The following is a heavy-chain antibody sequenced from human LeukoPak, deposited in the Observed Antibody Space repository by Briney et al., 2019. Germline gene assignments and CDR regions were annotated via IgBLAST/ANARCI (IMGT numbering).Heavy chain of an antibody. V-gene: IGHV4-61*02. Sequence: SETLSLTCTVSAGSISSGSYYWSWIRQPAGKGLEWIGRIYTSGSTNYNPSLKSRVTISVDTSKNQFSLKLSSVTAADTAVYYCARAYDFWSGYYFDPWGQGTLVTVSS. J-gene: IGHJ5*02. CDR3: ARAYDFWSGYYFDP. CDR2: IYTSGST. D-gene: IGHD3-3*01. CDR1: AGSISSGSYY.